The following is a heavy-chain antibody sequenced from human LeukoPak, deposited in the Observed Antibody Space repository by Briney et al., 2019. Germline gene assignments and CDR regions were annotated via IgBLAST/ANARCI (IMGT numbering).Heavy chain of an antibody. V-gene: IGHV4-4*07. Sequence: SETLSLTCTVSGGSMNQYYWSWIRQPAGKGLEWIGRIYSTGTTYYKPSLKSRVTLSVDTSHNQFFLKLNSVTAADTAVYYCARDKYYYDSSGSTFDYWGQGTLVTVSS. J-gene: IGHJ4*02. CDR3: ARDKYYYDSSGSTFDY. CDR2: IYSTGTT. CDR1: GGSMNQYY. D-gene: IGHD3-22*01.